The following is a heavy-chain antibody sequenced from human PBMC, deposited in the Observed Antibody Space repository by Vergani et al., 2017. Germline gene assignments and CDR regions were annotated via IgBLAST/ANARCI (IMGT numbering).Heavy chain of an antibody. Sequence: EVQLVESGGGLVKPGGCLRLSCVASGFTFGSYSMNWVRQAPGKGLEWVSFISSSSSYRYYADSVKGRFTISRDNGEYSLLLQMNSLRPEDTAVYYCASGVPGYQLATQYFQHWGQGTLVTVSS. V-gene: IGHV3-21*01. J-gene: IGHJ1*01. CDR2: ISSSSSYR. D-gene: IGHD2-2*01. CDR1: GFTFGSYS. CDR3: ASGVPGYQLATQYFQH.